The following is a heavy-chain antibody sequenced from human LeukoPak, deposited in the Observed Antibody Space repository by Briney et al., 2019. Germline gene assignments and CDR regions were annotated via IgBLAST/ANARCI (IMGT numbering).Heavy chain of an antibody. D-gene: IGHD6-13*01. CDR1: GGSVSSGSYY. J-gene: IGHJ1*01. CDR3: ARDEIAAAGTYFQH. Sequence: SETLSLTCTVSGGSVSSGSYYWSWIRQPPGKGLEWIGYIYYSGSTNYNPSLKSRVTISVDTSKNQFSPKLSSVTAADTAVYYCARDEIAAAGTYFQHWGQGTLVTVSS. CDR2: IYYSGST. V-gene: IGHV4-61*01.